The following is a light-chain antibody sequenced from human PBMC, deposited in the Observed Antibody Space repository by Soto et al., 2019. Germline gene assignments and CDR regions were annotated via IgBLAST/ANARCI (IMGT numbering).Light chain of an antibody. CDR1: QGINSW. J-gene: IGKJ1*01. V-gene: IGKV1-12*01. CDR2: AAS. CDR3: QHALSLPRT. Sequence: DIQMTQFPSSVSASVGDRVTITCRASQGINSWLAWYQQKPGRAPNLLIYAASSLQIGVPSRFSGSGSGTNFTLTISSLQPEDFATYYCQHALSLPRTFGQGTKVEIK.